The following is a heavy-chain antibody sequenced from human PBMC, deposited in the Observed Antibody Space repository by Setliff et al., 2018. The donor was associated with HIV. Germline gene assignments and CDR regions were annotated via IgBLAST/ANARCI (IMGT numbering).Heavy chain of an antibody. CDR2: MNPNSGNT. CDR1: GYTFSSYD. CDR3: ATSPRGTYYDILTGLPRGYFDP. J-gene: IGHJ5*02. V-gene: IGHV1-8*02. Sequence: ASVKVSCKASGYTFSSYDINWVRQATGQGLEWMGWMNPNSGNTGYAQKFQGRVTITADESTTTAYMELSSLRSEDTAVYYCATSPRGTYYDILTGLPRGYFDPWGQGTQVTVSS. D-gene: IGHD3-9*01.